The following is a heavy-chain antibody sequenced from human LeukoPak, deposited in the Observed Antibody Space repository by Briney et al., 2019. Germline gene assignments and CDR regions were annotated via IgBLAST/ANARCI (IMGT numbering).Heavy chain of an antibody. CDR1: GFTFSSYG. D-gene: IGHD5/OR15-5a*01. V-gene: IGHV3-23*01. CDR2: ISGSGGST. CDR3: AKVGLRGDYYFDY. J-gene: IGHJ4*02. Sequence: GSLRLSCAASGFTFSSYGMSWVRQAPGKGLEWVSAISGSGGSTYYADSVRGRFTISRDDSKNTLYLQMNSLRAEDTAVYYCAKVGLRGDYYFDYWGQGTLVTVSS.